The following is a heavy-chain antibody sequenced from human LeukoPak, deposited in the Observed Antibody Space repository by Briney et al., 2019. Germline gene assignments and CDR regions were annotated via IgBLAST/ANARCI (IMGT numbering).Heavy chain of an antibody. CDR3: ARAPGKIANGGYFDY. V-gene: IGHV4-31*03. J-gene: IGHJ4*02. D-gene: IGHD2-21*01. CDR2: IYYSGST. CDR1: GGSISSGGYY. Sequence: SETLSLTCTVSGGSISSGGYYWSWIRQHPGKGLEWIGYIYYSGSTYYNPSLKSRVTISVDTSKNQFSLKLSSVTAADTAVYYCARAPGKIANGGYFDYWGQGTLVTVSS.